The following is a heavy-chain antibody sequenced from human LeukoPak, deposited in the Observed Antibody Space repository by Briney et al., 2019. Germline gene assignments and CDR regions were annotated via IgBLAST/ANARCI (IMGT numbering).Heavy chain of an antibody. V-gene: IGHV1-2*02. CDR3: AIEVYYHDTNSFVY. D-gene: IGHD3-22*01. Sequence: GASVKVSCKASGYTFTSYGISWVRQAPGQGLEWMGWINPNSGDTHYIQKFQDRVTMTRDTSISTAYMDLSSLTSDDTAIYYCAIEVYYHDTNSFVYWGQETLVTVSS. CDR1: GYTFTSYG. CDR2: INPNSGDT. J-gene: IGHJ4*02.